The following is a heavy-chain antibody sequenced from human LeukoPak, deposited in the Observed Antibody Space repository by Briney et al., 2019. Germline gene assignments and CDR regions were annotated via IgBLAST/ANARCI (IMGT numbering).Heavy chain of an antibody. D-gene: IGHD1-26*01. CDR1: GFTFSSYW. CDR2: IKQDGSEK. Sequence: GGSLRLSCAASGFTFSSYWMSWVRQAPGKGLEWVANIKQDGSEKYYVDSVKGRFTISRDNSKNTLYLQMNSLRAEDTAVYYCAKNRGRWELLGYFDYWGQGTLVTVSS. J-gene: IGHJ4*02. V-gene: IGHV3-7*01. CDR3: AKNRGRWELLGYFDY.